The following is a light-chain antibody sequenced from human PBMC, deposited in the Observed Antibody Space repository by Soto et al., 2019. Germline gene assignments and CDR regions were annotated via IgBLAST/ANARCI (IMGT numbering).Light chain of an antibody. CDR1: SSDVGGYNY. V-gene: IGLV2-14*01. CDR3: SSHTSSSTLV. CDR2: EVS. J-gene: IGLJ2*01. Sequence: QSALTQPASVSGSPGQSITISCTGTSSDVGGYNYVSWYQQHPGKAPKLMISEVSNRPSGVSNRFSGSKSGNTASLTIYGLQAEDDADYYCSSHTSSSTLVFGGGTKLTVL.